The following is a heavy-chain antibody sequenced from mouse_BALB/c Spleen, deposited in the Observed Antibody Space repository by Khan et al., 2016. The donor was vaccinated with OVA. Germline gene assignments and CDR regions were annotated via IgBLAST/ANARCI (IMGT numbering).Heavy chain of an antibody. J-gene: IGHJ1*01. CDR2: INPDSSTI. CDR3: ARQGPPYWYFDV. CDR1: GFDFSRYW. Sequence: EVKLLEAGGGLVQPGGSLKLSCAASGFDFSRYWMSWVRQAPGKGLEWIGEINPDSSTINYTPSLKDKFIISRDNAKNTLYLQMSKVRSEDTALYYCARQGPPYWYFDVWGAGTTVTVSS. V-gene: IGHV4-1*02.